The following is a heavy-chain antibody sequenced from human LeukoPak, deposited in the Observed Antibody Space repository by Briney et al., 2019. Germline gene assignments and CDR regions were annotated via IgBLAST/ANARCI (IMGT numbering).Heavy chain of an antibody. CDR1: GYTFTAYY. D-gene: IGHD1-1*01. V-gene: IGHV1-2*02. CDR3: ARDEEHYFDY. CDR2: INPISGGT. Sequence: GASVKVSCEASGYTFTAYYMHWVRQAPGQGLEWMGWINPISGGTNYAQKVQGRVTMTRDTSISTAYMELSRLRSDDTAVYYCARDEEHYFDYWGQGTLVTVSS. J-gene: IGHJ4*02.